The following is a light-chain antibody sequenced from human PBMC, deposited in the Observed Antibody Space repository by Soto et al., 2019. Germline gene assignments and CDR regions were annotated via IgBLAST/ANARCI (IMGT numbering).Light chain of an antibody. V-gene: IGKV3-20*01. CDR1: QSVSSSY. J-gene: IGKJ1*01. CDR2: GAS. CDR3: QQYGSSPVT. Sequence: EIVLTQSPGTLSFSPGERGTLSCRASQSVSSSYLAWYQQKPGQAPRLLIYGASSRATGIPDRFSGSGSGTDFTLTISRLEPEDFAVYYCQQYGSSPVTFGQGTKVDIK.